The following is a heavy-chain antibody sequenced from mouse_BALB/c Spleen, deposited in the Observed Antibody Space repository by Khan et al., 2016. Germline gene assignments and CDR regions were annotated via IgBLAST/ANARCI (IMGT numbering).Heavy chain of an antibody. J-gene: IGHJ2*01. D-gene: IGHD2-1*01. CDR3: TSGNYY. V-gene: IGHV6-6*02. CDR1: GFTFSNYW. Sequence: EVKLEVSGGGLVQPGGSIKLSCVASGFTFSNYWMNWVRQSPEKGLEWVAEIRLKSNNYATHYAESVKGRFTISRADSKSSVYLQMNNLRAEDTGIYYCTSGNYYWGQVTTLTVSS. CDR2: IRLKSNNYAT.